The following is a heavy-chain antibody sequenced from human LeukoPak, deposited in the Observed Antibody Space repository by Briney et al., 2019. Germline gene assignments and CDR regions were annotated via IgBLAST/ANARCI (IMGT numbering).Heavy chain of an antibody. CDR3: ARRDSSSWAIDY. CDR1: GGSISSSSYF. CDR2: IFYSGST. J-gene: IGHJ4*02. D-gene: IGHD6-13*01. V-gene: IGHV4-39*01. Sequence: PSETLSLTCTVSGGSISSSSYFWGWIRQPPGKGLEWIGSIFYSGSTYYNPSLNSRVTISIDTSKNQFSLRLSSVTAADTAVYYCARRDSSSWAIDYWGQGTLVTVSS.